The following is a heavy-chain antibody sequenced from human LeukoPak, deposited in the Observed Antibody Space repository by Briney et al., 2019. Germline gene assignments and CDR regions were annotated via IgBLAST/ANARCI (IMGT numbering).Heavy chain of an antibody. V-gene: IGHV1-69*01. CDR3: ARAAPYYYDSSGYYWNWFDP. D-gene: IGHD3-22*01. CDR1: GGTFSSYA. Sequence: ASVKVSCKASGGTFSSYAISWVRQAPGQGLEWMGGIIPIFGTANYAQKSQGRVTITADESTSTAYMELSSLRSEDTAVYYCARAAPYYYDSSGYYWNWFDPWGQGTLVTVSS. CDR2: IIPIFGTA. J-gene: IGHJ5*02.